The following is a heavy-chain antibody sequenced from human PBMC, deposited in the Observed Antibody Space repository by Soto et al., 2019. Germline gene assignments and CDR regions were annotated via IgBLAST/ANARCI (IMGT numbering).Heavy chain of an antibody. D-gene: IGHD4-17*01. J-gene: IGHJ4*02. V-gene: IGHV4-30-2*03. CDR3: ARRSTVSHYIDY. Sequence: PSETLSLTCAVSGGSISSGGYSWSWIRQPPGKGLEWIGSIYYSGSTYYNPSFKSRVTIYVDTSKNHFSLKLSSVTAADTAVYYCARRSTVSHYIDYWGQGTLVTVSS. CDR1: GGSISSGGYS. CDR2: IYYSGST.